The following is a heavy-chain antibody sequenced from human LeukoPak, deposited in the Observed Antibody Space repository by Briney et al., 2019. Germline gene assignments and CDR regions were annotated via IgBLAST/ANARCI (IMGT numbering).Heavy chain of an antibody. CDR2: INQDGSGK. J-gene: IGHJ4*02. D-gene: IGHD2-8*02. V-gene: IGHV3-7*01. Sequence: PGGSLRLSCAPSGFTFGSYWVSWVRRAPGKGLEYVANINQDGSGKYYVDSVKGRFTVFRDNARNSLYLQMNSLRVEDTAVYYCARDPGTGGSYFDYWGQGTLVTVSA. CDR3: ARDPGTGGSYFDY. CDR1: GFTFGSYW.